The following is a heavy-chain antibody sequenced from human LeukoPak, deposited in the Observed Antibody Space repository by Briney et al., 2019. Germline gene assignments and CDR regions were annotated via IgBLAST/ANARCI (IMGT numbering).Heavy chain of an antibody. CDR1: GLSISGQW. V-gene: IGHV3-7*03. J-gene: IGHJ4*02. D-gene: IGHD2-15*01. CDR3: AKDLPSGRQSGGRTY. CDR2: IKHDGSEE. Sequence: GGSLRLSCVASGLSISGQWMNWVRQAPGQGLEWVANIKHDGSEEYYADSVKGRFTISRDNSKNSLFLQMNSLRAEDTAVYYCAKDLPSGRQSGGRTYWGQGTLVTVSS.